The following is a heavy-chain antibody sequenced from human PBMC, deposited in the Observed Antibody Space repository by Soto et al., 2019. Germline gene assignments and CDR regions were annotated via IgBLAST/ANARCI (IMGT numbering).Heavy chain of an antibody. CDR1: GASVRSGDYY. Sequence: SETPSLTCSVSGASVRSGDYYWSCIRQAPGKGLEWIGYIYNSGGSYYNPSLKGRLTISIDTSKNQFSLKLNSVTAADTAIYYCVGTGTTDDYWGRGTLVT. J-gene: IGHJ4*02. CDR2: IYNSGGS. CDR3: VGTGTTDDY. D-gene: IGHD4-17*01. V-gene: IGHV4-30-4*01.